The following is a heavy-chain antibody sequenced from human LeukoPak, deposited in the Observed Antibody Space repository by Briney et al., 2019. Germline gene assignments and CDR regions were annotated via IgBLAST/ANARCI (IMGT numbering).Heavy chain of an antibody. V-gene: IGHV4-34*01. J-gene: IGHJ4*02. Sequence: KPSETLSLTCAVSGVSFSGYYWSWIRQPPGKGLEWIGEVNHGGSTNYNPSLKSRVTISLDPSKNQLSLKLRSVTAADTAVYYCARLLRDYWGQGTVVTVSS. CDR1: GVSFSGYY. CDR3: ARLLRDY. CDR2: VNHGGST.